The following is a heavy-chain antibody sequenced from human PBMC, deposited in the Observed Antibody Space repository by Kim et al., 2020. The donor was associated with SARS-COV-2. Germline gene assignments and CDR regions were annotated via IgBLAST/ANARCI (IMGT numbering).Heavy chain of an antibody. J-gene: IGHJ4*02. CDR1: GFTFSSYA. V-gene: IGHV3-23*01. Sequence: GGSLRLSCAASGFTFSSYAMSWVRQAPGKGLEWVSAISGSGGSTYYADSVKGRFTISRDNSKNTLYLQMNSLRAEDTAVYYCAKFGSIQLWFLSDQGTDYWGQGALVTVSS. CDR2: ISGSGGST. CDR3: AKFGSIQLWFLSDQGTDY. D-gene: IGHD5-18*01.